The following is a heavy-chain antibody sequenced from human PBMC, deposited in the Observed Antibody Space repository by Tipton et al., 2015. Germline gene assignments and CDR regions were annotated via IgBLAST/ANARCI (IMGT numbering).Heavy chain of an antibody. CDR3: ARSKPYGGGYHYGMDV. J-gene: IGHJ6*02. Sequence: SLRLSCAASGFTFSTYDMHWVRQGTGKGLEWVSSINTAGGTYSLDSVKGRFTISRENAKNSLYLQMNSLRAEDTAVYYCARSKPYGGGYHYGMDVWGQGTTVTVSS. CDR1: GFTFSTYD. D-gene: IGHD1-14*01. CDR2: INTAGGT. V-gene: IGHV3-13*01.